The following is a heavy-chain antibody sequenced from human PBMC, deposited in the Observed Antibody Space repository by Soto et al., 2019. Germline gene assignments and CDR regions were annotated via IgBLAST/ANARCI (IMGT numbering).Heavy chain of an antibody. V-gene: IGHV3-33*01. CDR2: IWYDGSNK. CDR1: GFTFSGYG. J-gene: IGHJ6*02. Sequence: GGSLRLSCAASGFTFSGYGMHWVRQAPGKGPEWVAVIWYDGSNKYYADSVKGRFTISRDNSKNTLYLQMNSLRAEDTAVYYCARGCTNGVCSNYYYYGMDVWGQGTTVTVSS. D-gene: IGHD2-8*01. CDR3: ARGCTNGVCSNYYYYGMDV.